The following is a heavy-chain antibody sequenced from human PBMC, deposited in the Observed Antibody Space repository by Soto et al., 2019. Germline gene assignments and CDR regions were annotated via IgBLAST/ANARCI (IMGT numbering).Heavy chain of an antibody. D-gene: IGHD6-19*01. J-gene: IGHJ4*02. CDR3: ARSAGYSSGWPYYFDY. V-gene: IGHV3-7*01. CDR2: IKQDGSEK. CDR1: GFTFSSYW. Sequence: VGSRRLSCAASGFTFSSYWMSWVRQAPGKGLEWVASIKQDGSEKYYVDSVKGRFTISRDNAKNSLYLQMNSLRAEDTAVYYCARSAGYSSGWPYYFDYWGQGTLVTVSS.